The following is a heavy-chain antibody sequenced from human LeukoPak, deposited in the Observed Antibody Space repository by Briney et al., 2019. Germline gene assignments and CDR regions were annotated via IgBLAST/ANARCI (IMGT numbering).Heavy chain of an antibody. Sequence: PGGSLRLSCAASGFTVSSNYMSWVRQAPGKGLEWVSVIYSGGSTYYADSVRGRFTISRDNSKNTLYLQMNSLRAEDTAVYYCASSEGSGSYSGYYYDGMDVWGQGITVTVSS. CDR2: IYSGGST. CDR3: ASSEGSGSYSGYYYDGMDV. J-gene: IGHJ6*02. V-gene: IGHV3-66*01. D-gene: IGHD3-10*01. CDR1: GFTVSSNY.